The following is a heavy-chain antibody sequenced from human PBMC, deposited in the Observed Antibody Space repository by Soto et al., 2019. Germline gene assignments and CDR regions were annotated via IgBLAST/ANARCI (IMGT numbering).Heavy chain of an antibody. CDR3: AKPETAMVLNYHYGLDV. Sequence: LRLSCSGSGFTFSSYSMHWFRQAPGKGLEWVAVMSYDRVNKFYGDTVKGRFTISRDNSENTVYLHMNSLRAEDTAVYYCAKPETAMVLNYHYGLDVWGQGTTVTVSS. CDR1: GFTFSSYS. V-gene: IGHV3-30-3*02. D-gene: IGHD5-18*01. CDR2: MSYDRVNK. J-gene: IGHJ6*02.